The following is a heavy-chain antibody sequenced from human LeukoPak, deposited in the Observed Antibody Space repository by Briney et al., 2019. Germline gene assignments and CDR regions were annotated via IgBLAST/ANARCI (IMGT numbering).Heavy chain of an antibody. V-gene: IGHV3-21*01. J-gene: IGHJ5*02. CDR1: GFTFSSYS. D-gene: IGHD2-2*01. CDR3: ARSQLLYNWFDP. Sequence: GGSLRLSCAASGFTFSSYSMNWVRQAPGKGLEWVSSISSSSSYIYYADSVKGRFTISRGNAKNSLYLQMKSLRAEDTAVYYCARSQLLYNWFDPWGQGTLVTVSS. CDR2: ISSSSSYI.